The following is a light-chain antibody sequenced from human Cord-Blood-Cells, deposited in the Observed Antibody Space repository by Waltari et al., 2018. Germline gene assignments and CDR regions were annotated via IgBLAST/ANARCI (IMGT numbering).Light chain of an antibody. J-gene: IGKJ4*01. CDR3: QQYYSTPT. CDR1: QSVLYSSNNKNY. CDR2: WAS. V-gene: IGKV4-1*01. Sequence: DIVMTQPPDSLAVALGERATINCQSSQSVLYSSNNKNYLAWYQQKPGQPPKLLIYWASTRESGVPDRFSGSGSGTDFTLTISSLQAEDVAVYYCQQYYSTPTFGGGTKVEIK.